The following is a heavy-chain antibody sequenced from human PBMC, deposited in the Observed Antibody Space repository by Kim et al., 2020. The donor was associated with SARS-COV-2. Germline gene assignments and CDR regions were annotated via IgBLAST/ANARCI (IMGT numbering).Heavy chain of an antibody. V-gene: IGHV1-69*13. CDR2: IIPIFGTA. D-gene: IGHD3-9*01. CDR1: GGTFSSYA. CDR3: ARPRSSLGYFDWSPLGYYYGMDV. Sequence: SVKVSCKASGGTFSSYAISWVRQAPGQGLEWMGGIIPIFGTAHYAQKFQGRVTITADESTRTAYMELSSLRSEDTAVYYCARPRSSLGYFDWSPLGYYYGMDVWGQGTTVTVSS. J-gene: IGHJ6*02.